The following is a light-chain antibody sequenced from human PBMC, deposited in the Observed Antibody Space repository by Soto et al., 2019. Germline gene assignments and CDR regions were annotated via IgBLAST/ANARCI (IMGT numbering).Light chain of an antibody. Sequence: QSALTQPASVSGSPGQSINISCTGNSSDIGGYNYVSWYQQHPGKVPKLMIYEVGKRPSGVSNRFSGSKSGNTASLTISGLQAEDEADYYCTSYTSSSRVFGGGPKLTVL. V-gene: IGLV2-14*01. CDR2: EVG. CDR3: TSYTSSSRV. J-gene: IGLJ3*02. CDR1: SSDIGGYNY.